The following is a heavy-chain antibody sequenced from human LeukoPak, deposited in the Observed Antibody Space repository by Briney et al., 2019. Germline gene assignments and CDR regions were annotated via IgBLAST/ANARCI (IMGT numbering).Heavy chain of an antibody. CDR1: RFAFSSYA. Sequence: PGGSLRLSCAASRFAFSSYAISWVRQAPGQGLEWMGRIIPILGIANYAQKFQGRVTITADKSTSTAYMELSSLRSEDTAVYYCAVGYCSSTSCYQIYYYYYGMDVWGQGTTVTVSS. J-gene: IGHJ6*02. D-gene: IGHD2-2*01. CDR2: IIPILGIA. V-gene: IGHV1-69*04. CDR3: AVGYCSSTSCYQIYYYYYGMDV.